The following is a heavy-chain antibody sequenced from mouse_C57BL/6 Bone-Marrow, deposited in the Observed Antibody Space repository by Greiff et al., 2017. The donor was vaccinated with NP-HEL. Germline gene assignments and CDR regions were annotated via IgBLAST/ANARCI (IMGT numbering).Heavy chain of an antibody. CDR1: GYTFTDYE. J-gene: IGHJ4*01. CDR3: TRGDLDY. V-gene: IGHV1-15*01. Sequence: VQLQQSGAELVRPGASVTLSCKASGYTFTDYEMHWVKQTPVHGLEWIGAIDPETGGSAYNQKFKGKAILTADKSSSTAYMELRSLTSEDSAVYYCTRGDLDYWGQGTSVTVSS. CDR2: IDPETGGS.